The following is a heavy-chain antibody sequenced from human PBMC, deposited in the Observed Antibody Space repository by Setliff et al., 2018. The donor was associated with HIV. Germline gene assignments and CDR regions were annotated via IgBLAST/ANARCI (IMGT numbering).Heavy chain of an antibody. CDR1: GGSIINYF. V-gene: IGHV4-59*01. CDR3: ARSPGVDTNMAFDY. J-gene: IGHJ4*02. Sequence: SETLSLTCTVSGGSIINYFWSWIRLPPGKRLEWIGYIYYSGSTDYNPSLKSRVTISVDTSKSQVSLKLSSVTAADAAVYYCARSPGVDTNMAFDYWGRGTLVTVSS. CDR2: IYYSGST. D-gene: IGHD5-18*01.